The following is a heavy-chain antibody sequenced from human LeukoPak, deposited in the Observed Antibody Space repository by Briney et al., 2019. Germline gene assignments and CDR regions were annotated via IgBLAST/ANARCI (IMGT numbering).Heavy chain of an antibody. J-gene: IGHJ6*03. CDR3: AIVSSSMAARPDSNYMDV. CDR2: IRYDGSNK. V-gene: IGHV3-30*02. Sequence: AGSLRLSCAASGFTFSSYGIHWFCQGPRKGLEWGAFIRYDGSNKYYEDFVKSRFTISVDNSKNTLYLKMNSLRAEDTAVYYCAIVSSSMAARPDSNYMDVWGKGTTVTVSS. CDR1: GFTFSSYG. D-gene: IGHD6-6*01.